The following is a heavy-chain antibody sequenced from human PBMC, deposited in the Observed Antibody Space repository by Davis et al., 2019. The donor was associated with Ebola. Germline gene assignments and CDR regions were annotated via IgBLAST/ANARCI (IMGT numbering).Heavy chain of an antibody. J-gene: IGHJ4*02. D-gene: IGHD3-16*02. CDR1: GYTFTNYG. CDR3: VRGNDYIRGSFLYAHYFDY. CDR2: ISAYNGNT. Sequence: ASVKVSCKASGYTFTNYGISWVRQAPGQGLEWVGWISAYNGNTYYARKLHDRVTMTTDTSTGTAYMELRSLTSDDTAVYYCVRGNDYIRGSFLYAHYFDYWGQGTLVTVSS. V-gene: IGHV1-18*01.